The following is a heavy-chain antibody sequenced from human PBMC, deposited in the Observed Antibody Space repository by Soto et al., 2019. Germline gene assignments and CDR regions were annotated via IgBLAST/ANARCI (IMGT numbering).Heavy chain of an antibody. J-gene: IGHJ4*02. CDR2: ISGSGGST. CDR1: VFTVSSSA. Sequence: AGTLILTCAASVFTVSSSAMSWVRQAPGKGLEWVSAISGSGGSTYYADSVKGRFTISRDNSKNTLYLQMNSLRAEDTAVYYCAKGRGYSGYEPLDYWGQGTLVTVS. CDR3: AKGRGYSGYEPLDY. D-gene: IGHD5-12*01. V-gene: IGHV3-23*01.